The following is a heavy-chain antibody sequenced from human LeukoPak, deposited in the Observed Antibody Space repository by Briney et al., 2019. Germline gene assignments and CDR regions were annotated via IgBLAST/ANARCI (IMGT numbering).Heavy chain of an antibody. CDR1: GYTLTSYY. J-gene: IGHJ4*02. D-gene: IGHD3-22*01. V-gene: IGHV1-46*01. CDR3: ARDLFNYYDSSGADY. Sequence: ASVKVSCKASGYTLTSYYMHWVRQAPGQGLEWMGIINPSGGSTSYAQKFQGRVTMTRDTSTSTVYMELGSLRSEDTAVYYCARDLFNYYDSSGADYWGQGTLVTVSS. CDR2: INPSGGST.